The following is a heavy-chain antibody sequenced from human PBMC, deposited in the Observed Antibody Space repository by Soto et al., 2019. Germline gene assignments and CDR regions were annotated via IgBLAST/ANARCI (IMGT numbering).Heavy chain of an antibody. CDR1: GFTFSTYG. Sequence: QVQLVESGGGVVQPGRSLRLSCAASGFTFSTYGIHWVRQAPGKGLEWVAVISYDGSKKFYADSVKGRFTISRDNSKNMLYLQMNSLRAEDTAVYYCAKDPYYESTSSFGQFDYWCQGTLVTVSS. D-gene: IGHD3-16*01. CDR2: ISYDGSKK. J-gene: IGHJ4*02. CDR3: AKDPYYESTSSFGQFDY. V-gene: IGHV3-30*18.